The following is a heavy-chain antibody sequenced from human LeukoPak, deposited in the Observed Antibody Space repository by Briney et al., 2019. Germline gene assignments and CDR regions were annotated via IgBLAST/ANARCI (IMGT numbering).Heavy chain of an antibody. CDR3: AKGYCSSTSCLWIY. V-gene: IGHV3-9*01. CDR1: GFTFDDYA. D-gene: IGHD2-2*01. J-gene: IGHJ4*02. CDR2: VSWNSGSI. Sequence: GGSLRLSCAVSGFTFDDYAMYWVRQAPGKGLEWVSGVSWNSGSIAYADSVKGRFTISIDNAKNSPYLQMNSLRAEDTALYYCAKGYCSSTSCLWIYWGQGTLVTVSS.